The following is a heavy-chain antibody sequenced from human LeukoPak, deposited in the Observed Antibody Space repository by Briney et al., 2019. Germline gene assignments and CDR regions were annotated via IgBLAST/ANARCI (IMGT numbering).Heavy chain of an antibody. V-gene: IGHV3-13*01. CDR1: GFTFSRYD. J-gene: IGHJ4*02. CDR3: ARGGSSGSVDY. CDR2: IGSAGDT. Sequence: GGSLRLSCAASGFTFSRYDMHWVRQATGKGLDWVSGIGSAGDTYYPGSVKGRFTISRDNAKDSLHLQMNGLSAGDTAVYYCARGGSSGSVDYWGQGTLVTVSS. D-gene: IGHD6-25*01.